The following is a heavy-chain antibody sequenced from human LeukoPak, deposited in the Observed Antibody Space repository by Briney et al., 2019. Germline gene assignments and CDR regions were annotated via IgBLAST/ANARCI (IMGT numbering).Heavy chain of an antibody. CDR1: GFTFSTYA. CDR2: ICGSGDFT. Sequence: GGSLRLSCAASGFTFSTYAMSWVRQAPRKGLEWVSAICGSGDFTYYAEYVRGRFTISRDNSKKTLYLQMNSLRAEDTAVYYCAKADRGWGVITKDWGQGTLVTVSS. D-gene: IGHD3-10*01. CDR3: AKADRGWGVITKD. V-gene: IGHV3-23*01. J-gene: IGHJ4*02.